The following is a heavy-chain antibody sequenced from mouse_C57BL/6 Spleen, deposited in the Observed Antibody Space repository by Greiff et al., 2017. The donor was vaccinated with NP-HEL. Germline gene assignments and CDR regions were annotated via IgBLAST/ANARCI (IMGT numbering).Heavy chain of an antibody. CDR3: ARFRIYYDDDEGYAMDY. Sequence: QVQLQQPGAELVKPGASVKMSCKASGYTFTSYWITWVKQRPGQGLEWIGDIYPGSGSTNYNEKFKSKATLTVDTSSSTAYMQLSSLTSEDSAVYYCARFRIYYDDDEGYAMDYWGQGTSVTVSS. D-gene: IGHD2-4*01. CDR1: GYTFTSYW. V-gene: IGHV1-55*01. CDR2: IYPGSGST. J-gene: IGHJ4*01.